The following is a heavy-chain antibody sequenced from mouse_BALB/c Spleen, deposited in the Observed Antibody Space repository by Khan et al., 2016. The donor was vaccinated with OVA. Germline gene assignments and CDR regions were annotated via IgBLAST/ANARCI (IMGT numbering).Heavy chain of an antibody. V-gene: IGHV2-3*01. CDR2: IWGDGST. D-gene: IGHD1-1*01. CDR1: GFSLTSYG. CDR3: AKFTPDYYSMDY. Sequence: QVQLQQPEPGLVAPSQSLSITCSISGFSLTSYGVNWVRQPPGKGLEWLGVIWGDGSTNYHSTLKSRLIITKDNSKRQVFLTLNILQTDDTATYYCAKFTPDYYSMDYWGQGTSVTVSS. J-gene: IGHJ4*01.